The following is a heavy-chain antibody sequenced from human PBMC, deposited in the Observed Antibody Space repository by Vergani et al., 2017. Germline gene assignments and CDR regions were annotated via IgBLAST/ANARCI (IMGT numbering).Heavy chain of an antibody. J-gene: IGHJ5*02. V-gene: IGHV3-11*01. CDR2: ISSSGDTI. CDR3: AREYCSGTSCYKENWFDP. Sequence: QVQLVESGGGLVKPGGSLRLSCAASGFRFSDYHMSWIRQAPGKGLEWVSYISSSGDTIHYADSVKGRFTISRDNAKNSLYLQMNSLRAEDTAVYFCAREYCSGTSCYKENWFDPWCQGALVTVSS. D-gene: IGHD2-2*02. CDR1: GFRFSDYH.